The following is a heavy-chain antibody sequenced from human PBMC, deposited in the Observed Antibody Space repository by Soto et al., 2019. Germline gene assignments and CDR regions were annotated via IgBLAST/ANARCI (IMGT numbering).Heavy chain of an antibody. D-gene: IGHD3-22*01. CDR1: GFTFSSYG. Sequence: QVQLVESGGGVVQPGRSLRLSCAASGFTFSSYGMHWVRQAPGKGLEWVAVIWYDGSNKYYADSVKGRFTISRDNSKTRLYWQMTSLRAKDTVVYYCGRDLVFGDSSAAFEIWGQGPMVPFPP. V-gene: IGHV3-33*01. CDR2: IWYDGSNK. J-gene: IGHJ3*02. CDR3: GRDLVFGDSSAAFEI.